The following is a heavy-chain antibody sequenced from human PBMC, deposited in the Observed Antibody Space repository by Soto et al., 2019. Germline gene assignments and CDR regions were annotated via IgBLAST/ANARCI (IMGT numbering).Heavy chain of an antibody. Sequence: QVQLVQSGAEVKKPGSSVKVSCKASGGPFSSYAITWVRQAPGQGLEWMGGIIPLFDTPNYAQRFQGRVTITADESTSTSYMELSGLISDDTAVYYCALSYGCYHYGAYWGQGTLVTVSS. V-gene: IGHV1-69*01. CDR1: GGPFSSYA. D-gene: IGHD2-2*01. J-gene: IGHJ4*02. CDR3: ALSYGCYHYGAY. CDR2: IIPLFDTP.